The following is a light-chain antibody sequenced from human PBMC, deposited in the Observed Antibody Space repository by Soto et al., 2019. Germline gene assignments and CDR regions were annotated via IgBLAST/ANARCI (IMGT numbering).Light chain of an antibody. CDR1: QSITNY. Sequence: DIQMTQSPSSLSLSVVDRVTITCRASQSITNYLNWYQQKPGKAPTLLVYAAPSLQSGVPSRFSANGSGTDFTLTISSLQPEDFASYYCQQSDSYPYTFGQGTKLEIK. CDR2: AAP. CDR3: QQSDSYPYT. V-gene: IGKV1-39*01. J-gene: IGKJ2*01.